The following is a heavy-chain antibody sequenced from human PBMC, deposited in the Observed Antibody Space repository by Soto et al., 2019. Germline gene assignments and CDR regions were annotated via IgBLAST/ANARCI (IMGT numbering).Heavy chain of an antibody. J-gene: IGHJ3*02. CDR3: ARRGTGDAFDI. D-gene: IGHD3-16*01. Sequence: EVQLVQSGTEVKKPGESLKISCKNSGYSLTNYWIGWVRQMPGKGLEWMGIIYLGDSDTRYSPSFRGQVTISADKSISTAYLQWSSLKASDTAIYYCARRGTGDAFDIWGQGTMVTVSS. CDR1: GYSLTNYW. V-gene: IGHV5-51*01. CDR2: IYLGDSDT.